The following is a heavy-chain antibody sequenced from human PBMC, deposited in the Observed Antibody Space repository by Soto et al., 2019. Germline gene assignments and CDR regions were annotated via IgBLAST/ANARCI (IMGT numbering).Heavy chain of an antibody. J-gene: IGHJ6*02. CDR3: ARAYSSGWYDYYGMDV. CDR2: ISSSSSTI. V-gene: IGHV3-48*02. Sequence: EVQLLESGGGLVQPGGSLRLSCAASGFTFSSYSMNWVRQAPGKGLEWVSYISSSSSTIYYADSVKGRFTISRDNAKNSLYLQMNSLRDEDTAVYYCARAYSSGWYDYYGMDVWGQGTTVTVSS. D-gene: IGHD6-19*01. CDR1: GFTFSSYS.